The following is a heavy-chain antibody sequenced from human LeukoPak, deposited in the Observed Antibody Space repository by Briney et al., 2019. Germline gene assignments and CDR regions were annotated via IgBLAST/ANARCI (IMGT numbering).Heavy chain of an antibody. J-gene: IGHJ4*02. V-gene: IGHV4-34*01. Sequence: SETLSLTCAVYGGSFSGYYWSWIRQPPGKGLEWIGEINHSGSTNYNPSLKSRVTISVDTSKNQFSLKLSSVTAADTAVYYCARGGVGYYFDYWGQGTLVTVS. CDR2: INHSGST. D-gene: IGHD1-26*01. CDR1: GGSFSGYY. CDR3: ARGGVGYYFDY.